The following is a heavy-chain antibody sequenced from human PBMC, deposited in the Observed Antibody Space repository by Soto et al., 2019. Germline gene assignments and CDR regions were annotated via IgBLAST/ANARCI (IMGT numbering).Heavy chain of an antibody. V-gene: IGHV3-30*03. CDR2: ISRDGSTM. CDR3: VGEVASGY. J-gene: IGHJ4*02. Sequence: QVQLVESGGGVVQPGRSLRLSCAASGVTLSNFGMHWVRQAPGKGLEWVAVISRDGSTMLYADSVKGRFTISRDSSRNTLYLQMNSLRAEDTAAYHCVGEVASGYWGQGTLVTVSS. D-gene: IGHD2-21*01. CDR1: GVTLSNFG.